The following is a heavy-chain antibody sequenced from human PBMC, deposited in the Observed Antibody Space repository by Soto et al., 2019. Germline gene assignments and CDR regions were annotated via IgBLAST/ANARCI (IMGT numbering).Heavy chain of an antibody. V-gene: IGHV3-73*01. D-gene: IGHD2-15*01. CDR2: VRSKTNNYAT. Sequence: DVQVVQSGGGLVQPGGSLKLSCAASGFAFNDSAMHWVRQASGKGLEWVARVRSKTNNYATAYPVSVRGRFTVSRDDSTGTTYLQMNSLKTEDTAMYYCTNNFVWGQGVLVTVSS. CDR1: GFAFNDSA. CDR3: TNNFV. J-gene: IGHJ4*02.